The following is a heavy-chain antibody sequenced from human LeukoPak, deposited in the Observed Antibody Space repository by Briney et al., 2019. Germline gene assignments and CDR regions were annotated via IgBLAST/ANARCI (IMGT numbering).Heavy chain of an antibody. CDR2: INSDGSST. V-gene: IGHV3-74*01. J-gene: IGHJ4*02. CDR3: ARVKQWLPPDY. Sequence: GGSLRLSCAASGFTFSSYWMHWVRQAPGKGLAWVSRINSDGSSTSYADSGKGRFTISRDNAKNTLYLQMSSLRAEDTAVYYCARVKQWLPPDYWGQGTLVTVSS. CDR1: GFTFSSYW. D-gene: IGHD6-19*01.